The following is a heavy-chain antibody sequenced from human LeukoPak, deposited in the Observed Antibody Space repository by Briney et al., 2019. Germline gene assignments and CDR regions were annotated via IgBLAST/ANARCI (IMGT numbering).Heavy chain of an antibody. CDR3: ARVGPRGTSDY. CDR2: IYHSGST. V-gene: IGHV4-38-2*02. J-gene: IGHJ4*02. Sequence: SETLSLTCTVSGGSISSYYWSWIRQPPGKGLEWIGSIYHSGSTYYNSSLKSRVTISVDTSKNQFSLRLTSVTAADTAIYYCARVGPRGTSDYWGQGTLVTVSS. D-gene: IGHD3-16*01. CDR1: GGSISSYY.